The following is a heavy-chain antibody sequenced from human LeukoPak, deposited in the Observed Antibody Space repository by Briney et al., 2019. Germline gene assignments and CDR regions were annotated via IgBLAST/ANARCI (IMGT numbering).Heavy chain of an antibody. CDR1: GYSFTSYW. CDR2: IYPGDSDT. J-gene: IGHJ5*02. V-gene: IGHV5-51*01. Sequence: GESLKISCKGSGYSFTSYWIAWVRQMPGKGLEWMGIIYPGDSDTRYSPSFQGQVTISADKSISTAYLQWSSLKASDTAMYYCARQRAHLHNWFDPWGQGTLVTVSS. CDR3: ARQRAHLHNWFDP.